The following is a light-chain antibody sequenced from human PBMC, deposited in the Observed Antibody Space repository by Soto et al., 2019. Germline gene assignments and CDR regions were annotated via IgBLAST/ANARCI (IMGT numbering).Light chain of an antibody. CDR1: SGSVSTSYY. CDR2: NTN. V-gene: IGLV8-61*01. J-gene: IGLJ3*02. Sequence: QTVVTQEPSFSVSPGRTVTLTCGLSSGSVSTSYYPSWYQQTPGQAPRTLIYNTNTRSSGVPDRFSGSILGNKAALTITGAQADDESDYYCVLYMGSGTWVFGGGTKVTFL. CDR3: VLYMGSGTWV.